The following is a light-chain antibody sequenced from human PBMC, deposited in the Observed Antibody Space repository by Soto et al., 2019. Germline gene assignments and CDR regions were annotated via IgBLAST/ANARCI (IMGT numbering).Light chain of an antibody. J-gene: IGKJ4*01. CDR3: QQSYSTPPT. V-gene: IGKV1-39*01. Sequence: DIQITQSPSSLSASVVDRVTITCRASQSISSYLNWYQQKPGKAPKLLIYAASSLQSGVPSRFSGSGSGTDFTLTISSLQPEDFSTYYCQQSYSTPPTFGGGTKVDIK. CDR1: QSISSY. CDR2: AAS.